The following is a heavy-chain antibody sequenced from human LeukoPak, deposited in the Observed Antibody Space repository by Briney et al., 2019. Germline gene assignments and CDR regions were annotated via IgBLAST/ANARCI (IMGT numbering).Heavy chain of an antibody. D-gene: IGHD3-10*01. CDR1: GFTFSSYS. CDR2: ISSSSSYI. Sequence: GWSLRLSCAASGFTFSSYSMNAVRQAGGKGGEGVSAISSSSSYIYYAASVKGRFTNSRDNSKNTLYLEMNSLRAEDTAVYYCAKDLMRDRWFGESWGQGTLVTVSS. V-gene: IGHV3-21*01. CDR3: AKDLMRDRWFGES. J-gene: IGHJ5*02.